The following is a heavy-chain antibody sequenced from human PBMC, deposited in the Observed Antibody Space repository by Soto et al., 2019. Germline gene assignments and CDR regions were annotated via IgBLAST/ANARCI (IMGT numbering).Heavy chain of an antibody. CDR1: GFTFSSYD. V-gene: IGHV3-13*01. D-gene: IGHD3-22*01. J-gene: IGHJ2*01. Sequence: EVQLVESGGGLVQPGGSLRLSCAASGFTFSSYDMHWVRQATGKGLEWVSAIGTAGDTYYPGSVKGRFTISRENAKNSLYLQMNSLRAEDTAVYYCARTFALYYDSSGHGRNWYFDLWGRGTLVTVSS. CDR3: ARTFALYYDSSGHGRNWYFDL. CDR2: IGTAGDT.